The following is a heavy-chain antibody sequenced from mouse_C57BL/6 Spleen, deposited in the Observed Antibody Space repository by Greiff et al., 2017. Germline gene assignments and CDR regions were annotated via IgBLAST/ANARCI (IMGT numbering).Heavy chain of an antibody. V-gene: IGHV5-4*01. CDR2: LSDGGSYT. Sequence: EVKLVESGGGLVKPGGSLKLSCAVSGFTFSSYVMSWVSQTPEKRLEWVATLSDGGSYTYYPDNVKGRFILSRDNAKNNLYLQMSHLKSEDIAMYYCARDQTTVVATGYFDVWGTGTTVTVSS. CDR3: ARDQTTVVATGYFDV. J-gene: IGHJ1*03. CDR1: GFTFSSYV. D-gene: IGHD1-1*01.